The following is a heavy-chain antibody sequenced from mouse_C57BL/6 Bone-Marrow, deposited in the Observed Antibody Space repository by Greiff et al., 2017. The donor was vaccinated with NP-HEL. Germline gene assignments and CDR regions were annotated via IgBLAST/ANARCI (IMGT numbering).Heavy chain of an antibody. CDR1: GYTFTSYW. Sequence: QVQLQQPGAELVRPGTSVKLSCKASGYTFTSYWMHWVKQRPGQGLEWIGVIDPSDSYPNYNQKFKGKATLTVDTSSSTAYMQLSSLTSEDSAVYYCARSGGYYGFAYWGQGTLVTVSA. CDR2: IDPSDSYP. V-gene: IGHV1-59*01. D-gene: IGHD2-3*01. CDR3: ARSGGYYGFAY. J-gene: IGHJ3*01.